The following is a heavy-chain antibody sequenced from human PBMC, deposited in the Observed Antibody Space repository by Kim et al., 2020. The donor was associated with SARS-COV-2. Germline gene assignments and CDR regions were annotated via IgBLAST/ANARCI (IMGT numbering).Heavy chain of an antibody. J-gene: IGHJ3*01. CDR3: TRISGTTLALWDAFD. CDR2: IRSKAYSYAT. Sequence: GGSLRLSCAASGFTFSDPPIHWVRQASGKGLEWVGRIRSKAYSYATSYAASVKGRSTISRADSESTAYLQMNSLKTEDTAVDYSTRISGTTLALWDAFD. D-gene: IGHD1-1*01. CDR1: GFTFSDPP. V-gene: IGHV3-73*01.